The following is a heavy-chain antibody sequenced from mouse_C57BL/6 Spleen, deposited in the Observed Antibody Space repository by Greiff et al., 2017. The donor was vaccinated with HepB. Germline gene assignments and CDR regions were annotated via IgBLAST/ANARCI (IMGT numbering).Heavy chain of an antibody. D-gene: IGHD1-1*01. Sequence: EVQGVESGGGLVKPGGSLKLSCAASGFTFSSYAMSWVRQTPEKRLEWVATISDGGSYTYYPDNVKGRFTISRDNAKNNLYLQMSHLKSEDTAMYYCARDPDYYGSSYFDYWGQGTTLTVSS. CDR3: ARDPDYYGSSYFDY. V-gene: IGHV5-4*01. CDR1: GFTFSSYA. J-gene: IGHJ2*01. CDR2: ISDGGSYT.